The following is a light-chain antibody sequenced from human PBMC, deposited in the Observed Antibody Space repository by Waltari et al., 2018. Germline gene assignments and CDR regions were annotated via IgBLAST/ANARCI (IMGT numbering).Light chain of an antibody. J-gene: IGKJ1*01. CDR2: GAS. CDR1: QSVGRS. CDR3: QMYVRLPVT. Sequence: ETVLTQSPGTLSLSPGEGATLSCRASQSVGRSLVWYQQKPGRAPRLLIYGASIRATGIPDRFTGSGSGTDFSLTISRLEPEDSAVYYCQMYVRLPVTFGQWTKVEI. V-gene: IGKV3-20*01.